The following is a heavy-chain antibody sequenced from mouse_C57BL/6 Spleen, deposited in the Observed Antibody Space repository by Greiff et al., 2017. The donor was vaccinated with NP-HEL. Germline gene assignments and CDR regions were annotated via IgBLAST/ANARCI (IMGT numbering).Heavy chain of an antibody. CDR1: GYTFTDYY. Sequence: VQLQQSGPELVKPGASVKISCKASGYTFTDYYMNWVKQSHGKSLEWIGDINPNNGGTSYNQKFKGKATLTVDKSSSTAYMELRSLTSEDSAVYYCARSRGRRGDYWGQGTTLTVSS. J-gene: IGHJ2*01. CDR3: ARSRGRRGDY. V-gene: IGHV1-26*01. CDR2: INPNNGGT.